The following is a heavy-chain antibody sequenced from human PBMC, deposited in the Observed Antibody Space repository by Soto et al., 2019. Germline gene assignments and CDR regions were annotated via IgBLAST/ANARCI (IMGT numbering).Heavy chain of an antibody. J-gene: IGHJ4*02. CDR1: GGTFNTLS. V-gene: IGHV1-69*06. CDR3: TTRDQGRFDH. Sequence: QVLLVQSGAEGKRPGSSAKVSCKPSGGTFNTLSINWVRQAPGQGLEWVGAIIPLFDSTNYAQKFRDRVTITADKSMDTAYLELNNLRSDDTAVYYCTTRDQGRFDHWGQGTPLTVSS. CDR2: IIPLFDST.